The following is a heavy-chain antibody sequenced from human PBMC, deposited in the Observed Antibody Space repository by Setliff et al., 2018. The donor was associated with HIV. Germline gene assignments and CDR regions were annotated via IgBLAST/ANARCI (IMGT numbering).Heavy chain of an antibody. J-gene: IGHJ3*02. Sequence: ASVKVSCKVSGGTFSDYVITWVRQAPGQGLEWMGMIIPMYNIPAYAQKFQGRVTFTADESTSTAYMELSSLSSEDTAVYYCARDQTGVAAAAFGGGSAWSDEGFDIWGQGTMVTVSS. V-gene: IGHV1-69*13. CDR1: GGTFSDYV. CDR3: ARDQTGVAAAAFGGGSAWSDEGFDI. CDR2: IIPMYNIP. D-gene: IGHD6-13*01.